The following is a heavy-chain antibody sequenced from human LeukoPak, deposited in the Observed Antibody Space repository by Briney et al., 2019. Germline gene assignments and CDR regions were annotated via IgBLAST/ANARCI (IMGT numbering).Heavy chain of an antibody. D-gene: IGHD3-22*01. J-gene: IGHJ4*02. CDR1: GGSISSYY. CDR2: IYTSGST. V-gene: IGHV4-4*07. CDR3: AGEPMYYYDSSGYTDFDY. Sequence: SSETLSLTCTVSGGSISSYYWSWIRQPAGKGLEWIGRIYTSGSTNYNPSLKSRVTMSVDTSKNQFSLKLSSVTAADTAVYYCAGEPMYYYDSSGYTDFDYWGQGTLVTVSS.